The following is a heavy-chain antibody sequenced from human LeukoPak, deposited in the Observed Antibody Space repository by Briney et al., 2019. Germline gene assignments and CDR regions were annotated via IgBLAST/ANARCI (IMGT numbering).Heavy chain of an antibody. CDR2: ISGRGENT. J-gene: IGHJ4*02. D-gene: IGHD2-8*01. CDR3: AKRTGVNSGHFDY. CDR1: GFTFSSSG. V-gene: IGHV3-23*01. Sequence: GGSLRLSCAASGFTFSSSGMSWIRQAPGKGLEWVSAISGRGENTYYSDFVKGRFTISRENSKNTLYLQMNSLRVEDMAVYHCAKRTGVNSGHFDYWGQGTVVTFSS.